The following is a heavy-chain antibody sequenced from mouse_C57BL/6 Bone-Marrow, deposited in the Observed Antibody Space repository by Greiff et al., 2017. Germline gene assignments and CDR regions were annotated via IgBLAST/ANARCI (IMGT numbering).Heavy chain of an antibody. Sequence: EVQVVESGGGLVKPGGSLKLSCAASGSPFSSYTMSWFRQTPEKRRGWVATISGGGGNTYYPDSGKGRLPISRDNAKNTLYLQMGSLRSEDTALFYCAAYEYDRGDYYAMDYWGQGTSVTVSS. CDR3: AAYEYDRGDYYAMDY. CDR2: ISGGGGNT. CDR1: GSPFSSYT. J-gene: IGHJ4*01. D-gene: IGHD2-4*01. V-gene: IGHV5-9*01.